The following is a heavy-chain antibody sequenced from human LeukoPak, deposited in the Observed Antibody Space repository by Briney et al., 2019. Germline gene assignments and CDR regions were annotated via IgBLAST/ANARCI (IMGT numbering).Heavy chain of an antibody. Sequence: SCKVSGYTPTELSMHWVRQAPGKGLEWVAVIWYDGSNKYYADSVKGRFTISRDNSKNTLYLQMNSLRAEDTAVYYCARDSSSWPDLDYWGQGTLVTVSS. V-gene: IGHV3-33*01. CDR1: GYTPTELS. D-gene: IGHD6-13*01. CDR2: IWYDGSNK. J-gene: IGHJ4*02. CDR3: ARDSSSWPDLDY.